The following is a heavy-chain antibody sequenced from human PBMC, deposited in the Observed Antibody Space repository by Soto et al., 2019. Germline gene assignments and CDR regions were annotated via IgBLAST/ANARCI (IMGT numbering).Heavy chain of an antibody. Sequence: PSETLSLTCTVSGGSISSGGYYWSWIRQHPGKGLEWIGYIYYSGSTYYNPSLKSRVTISVDTSKNQFSLKLSSVTAADTAVYYCARLNYDSSGYYYIQGYYFDYWGQGTLVTVS. D-gene: IGHD3-22*01. J-gene: IGHJ4*02. V-gene: IGHV4-31*03. CDR2: IYYSGST. CDR1: GGSISSGGYY. CDR3: ARLNYDSSGYYYIQGYYFDY.